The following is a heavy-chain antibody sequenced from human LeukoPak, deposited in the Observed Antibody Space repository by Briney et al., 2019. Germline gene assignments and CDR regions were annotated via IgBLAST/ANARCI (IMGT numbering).Heavy chain of an antibody. J-gene: IGHJ4*02. Sequence: GGSLRLSCTASGFTFVDYAMHWVRQAPGKGLEWVSGISWNSGTIGYADSVKGRFSISRDNAKNSLYLQMNSLRAEGMALYYCAKADSSWYGAIDYWGQGTLVTVSS. CDR3: AKADSSWYGAIDY. V-gene: IGHV3-9*03. CDR1: GFTFVDYA. D-gene: IGHD6-13*01. CDR2: ISWNSGTI.